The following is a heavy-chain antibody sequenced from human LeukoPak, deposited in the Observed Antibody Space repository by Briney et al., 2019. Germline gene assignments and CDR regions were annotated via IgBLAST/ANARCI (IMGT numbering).Heavy chain of an antibody. Sequence: QPGGSLRLSCAASTFTFSGYAMHWVRQAPGKGLEWVTVISSDGSNKYYADSVKGRFTISRDNSKNTLDLQMNSLRAEDTAVYYCARGPSARFFGVAKGAFDIWGQGTMVTVSS. D-gene: IGHD3-3*01. CDR1: TFTFSGYA. CDR3: ARGPSARFFGVAKGAFDI. J-gene: IGHJ3*02. CDR2: ISSDGSNK. V-gene: IGHV3-30*04.